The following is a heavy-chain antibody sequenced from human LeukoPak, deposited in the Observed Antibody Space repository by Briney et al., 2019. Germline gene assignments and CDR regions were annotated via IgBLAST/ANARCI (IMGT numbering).Heavy chain of an antibody. CDR1: DYTFTSYA. CDR2: IIPIFGTA. Sequence: ASVKVSCKASDYTFTSYAISWVRQAPGQGLEWMGGIIPIFGTANYAQKFQGRVTITADKSTSTAYMELSSLRSDDTAVYYCARGSSSSWYVPSGYWGQGTLVTVSS. CDR3: ARGSSSSWYVPSGY. J-gene: IGHJ4*02. V-gene: IGHV1-69*06. D-gene: IGHD6-13*01.